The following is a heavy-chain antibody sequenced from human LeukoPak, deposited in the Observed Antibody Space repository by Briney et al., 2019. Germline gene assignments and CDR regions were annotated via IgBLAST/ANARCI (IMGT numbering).Heavy chain of an antibody. J-gene: IGHJ3*02. V-gene: IGHV1-69*13. D-gene: IGHD6-19*01. CDR2: IIPIFGTR. Sequence: ASVKVSCTASGYTFSSYYMHWVRQAPGQGLEWMGGIIPIFGTRKYAQKFQGRVMITADESTSTAYMELGSLRSEDTAVYYCARDQAVAGTTDAFDIWGQGTMITVSS. CDR1: GYTFSSYY. CDR3: ARDQAVAGTTDAFDI.